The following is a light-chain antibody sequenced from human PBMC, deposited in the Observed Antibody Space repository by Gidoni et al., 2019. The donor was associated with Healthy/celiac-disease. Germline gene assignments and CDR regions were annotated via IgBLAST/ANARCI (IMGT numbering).Light chain of an antibody. V-gene: IGLV3-1*01. CDR1: NLGDKY. Sequence: SYELTQPPSVSVSPGQTASITCSGDNLGDKYACWYQQKPGQSPVLVLYQDSKRPSGIPDRFSGSNSGNTATLTISGTQAMDEADYYCQAWDSSTVVFGGGTKLTVL. J-gene: IGLJ2*01. CDR3: QAWDSSTVV. CDR2: QDS.